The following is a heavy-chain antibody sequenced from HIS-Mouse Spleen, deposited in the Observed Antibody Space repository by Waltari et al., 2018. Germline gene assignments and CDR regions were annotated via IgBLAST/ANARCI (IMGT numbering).Heavy chain of an antibody. V-gene: IGHV4-39*07. Sequence: QLQLQESGPGLVKPSETLSLTCTVSGGSISSSSYYWGWIRQPPGKGLEWVGSIYYSGGTYYNPYLQSRVTISVDTSKNQFSLKMSSVTAADTAVYYCAREIPYSSSWYDWYFDLWGRGTLVTVSS. CDR1: GGSISSSSYY. CDR3: AREIPYSSSWYDWYFDL. CDR2: IYYSGGT. J-gene: IGHJ2*01. D-gene: IGHD6-13*01.